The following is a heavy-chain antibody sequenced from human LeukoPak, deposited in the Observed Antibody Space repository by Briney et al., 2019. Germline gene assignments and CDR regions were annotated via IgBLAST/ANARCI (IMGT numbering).Heavy chain of an antibody. J-gene: IGHJ4*02. CDR2: ISSSSYI. D-gene: IGHD2-2*01. Sequence: GGSLRLSCAASGFTFSSYSMNWVRQAPGKGLEWVSSISSSSYIYYADSVKGRFTISRDNAKNSPYLQMNSLRAEDTAVYYCAGGRGTSCYLYWGQGTLVTVSS. V-gene: IGHV3-21*01. CDR1: GFTFSSYS. CDR3: AGGRGTSCYLY.